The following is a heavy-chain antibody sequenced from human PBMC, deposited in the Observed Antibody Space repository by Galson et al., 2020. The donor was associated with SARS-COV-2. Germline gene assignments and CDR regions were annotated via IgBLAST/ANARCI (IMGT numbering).Heavy chain of an antibody. CDR3: ASPWGRGELAVAGIFDY. Sequence: GGSLRLSCAASGFTFSSYAMHWVRQAPGKGLEWVAVISYDGSNKYYADSVKGRFTISRDNSKNTLYLQMNSLRAEYTAVYYCASPWGRGELAVAGIFDYWGQGTLVTVSS. J-gene: IGHJ4*02. CDR1: GFTFSSYA. CDR2: ISYDGSNK. V-gene: IGHV3-30-3*01. D-gene: IGHD6-19*01.